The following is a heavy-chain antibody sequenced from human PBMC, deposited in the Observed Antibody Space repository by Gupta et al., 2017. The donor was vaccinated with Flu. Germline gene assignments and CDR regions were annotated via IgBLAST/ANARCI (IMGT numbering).Heavy chain of an antibody. J-gene: IGHJ6*02. CDR1: GGSFSGYY. CDR2: INQSGTT. Sequence: QVQLQQWGAGLLKPSETLSLTCAGYGGSFSGYYWSWVRQPPGKGLEWIGDINQSGTTSYNPSLESRVTISIDTSKNQFSLKVRSVTAADTAVYYCARGRRGMDVWGQGTTVTVSS. CDR3: ARGRRGMDV. V-gene: IGHV4-34*02.